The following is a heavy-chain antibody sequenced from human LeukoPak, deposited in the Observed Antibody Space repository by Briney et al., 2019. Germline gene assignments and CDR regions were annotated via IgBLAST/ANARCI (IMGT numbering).Heavy chain of an antibody. J-gene: IGHJ4*02. D-gene: IGHD2-2*02. CDR2: ISWSGSSI. CDR3: SKSSNVVVVPVAIDY. CDR1: GFTFSGYD. V-gene: IGHV3-9*01. Sequence: GRSLRLSCAASGFTFSGYDMNWVRQAPGKGLEWVSCISWSGSSICYADSVKGRFTISRDNAKNSLYLQMNSLRAEDTALYYCSKSSNVVVVPVAIDYWGQGTLVTVSS.